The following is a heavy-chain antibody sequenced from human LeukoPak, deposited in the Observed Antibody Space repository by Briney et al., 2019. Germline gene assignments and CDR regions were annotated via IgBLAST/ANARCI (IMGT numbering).Heavy chain of an antibody. V-gene: IGHV3-30*18. CDR1: GFTFSSYG. J-gene: IGHJ3*02. CDR3: AKDFSGYDYNLYAFDI. Sequence: PGRSLGLSCAASGFTFSSYGMHWVRQAPGKGLEWVAVISYDGSNKYYADSVKGRFTISRDNSKNTLYLQMNSLRAEDTAVYYCAKDFSGYDYNLYAFDIWGQGTMVTVSS. CDR2: ISYDGSNK. D-gene: IGHD5-12*01.